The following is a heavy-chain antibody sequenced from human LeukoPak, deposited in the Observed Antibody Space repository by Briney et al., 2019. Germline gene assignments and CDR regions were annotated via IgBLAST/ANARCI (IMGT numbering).Heavy chain of an antibody. D-gene: IGHD5-24*01. Sequence: ASVKVSCKASGYTFTGYYMLWVRQAPGQGLEWMGWINPNSGGANYAQKFQGWVTMTRDTSISTAYMELSRLRSDDTAVYYCAREEMAPYYYYGMDVWGQGTTVTVSS. CDR3: AREEMAPYYYYGMDV. V-gene: IGHV1-2*04. CDR1: GYTFTGYY. J-gene: IGHJ6*02. CDR2: INPNSGGA.